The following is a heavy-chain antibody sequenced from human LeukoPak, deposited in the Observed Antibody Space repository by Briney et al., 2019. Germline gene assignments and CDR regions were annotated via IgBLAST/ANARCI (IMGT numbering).Heavy chain of an antibody. J-gene: IGHJ4*02. CDR2: IKQDGSEK. V-gene: IGHV3-7*01. CDR1: GFTFSSYW. D-gene: IGHD3-3*01. Sequence: PGGSLRLSCAAYGFTFSSYWMSWVRQAPGKGLEWVANIKQDGSEKYYVDSVKGRFTISRDNPKNSLYLQMNSLRAEDTALYYCARPAHDFWSGPPDYWGQGTLVTVSS. CDR3: ARPAHDFWSGPPDY.